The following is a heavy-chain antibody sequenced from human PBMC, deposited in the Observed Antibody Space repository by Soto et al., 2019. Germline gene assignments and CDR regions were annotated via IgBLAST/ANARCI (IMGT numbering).Heavy chain of an antibody. Sequence: SVKVSCTASGGTFSSYAISWVRQAPGQGLEWMGGIIPIFGTANYAQKFQGRVTITADETTSTAYMELSSLRSEDTAVYYCARDSYSSGYDFDYWGQGTLVTVSS. CDR3: ARDSYSSGYDFDY. J-gene: IGHJ4*02. CDR1: GGTFSSYA. V-gene: IGHV1-69*13. D-gene: IGHD3-22*01. CDR2: IIPIFGTA.